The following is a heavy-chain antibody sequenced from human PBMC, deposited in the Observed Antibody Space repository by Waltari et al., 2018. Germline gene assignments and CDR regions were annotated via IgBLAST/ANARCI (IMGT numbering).Heavy chain of an antibody. CDR3: AKFGGRSSSAFDI. J-gene: IGHJ3*02. V-gene: IGHV3-53*01. CDR2: IYIGDTT. CDR1: GFRVHGYY. Sequence: EVQLVASGGVLIQPGGSLRPSCAASGFRVHGYYMGWVRQAPGKGLECVSLIYIGDTTHYPDSVKGRFTISRDISQNTLRLQMNSLRAEDTAMYYCAKFGGRSSSAFDIWGQGTVVTVSS. D-gene: IGHD6-6*01.